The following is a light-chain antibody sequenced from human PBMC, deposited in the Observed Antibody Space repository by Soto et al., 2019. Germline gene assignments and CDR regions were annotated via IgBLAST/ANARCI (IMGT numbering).Light chain of an antibody. J-gene: IGKJ1*01. CDR1: QGISNY. Sequence: DIQMTQSTSSVSASVGDRVTIICRASQGISNYLAWYQQKPGKVPKLLIYAASTLQSGVPSRFSGSGSGTDFTLTISSLQPEDVATYYCQKYNSYSFGQGTKVDIK. CDR2: AAS. V-gene: IGKV1-27*01. CDR3: QKYNSYS.